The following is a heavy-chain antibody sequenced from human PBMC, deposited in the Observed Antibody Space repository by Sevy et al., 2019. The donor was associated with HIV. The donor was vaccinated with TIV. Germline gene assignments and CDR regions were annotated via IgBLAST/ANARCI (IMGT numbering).Heavy chain of an antibody. CDR1: GFTFSNYW. CDR2: IKRDGSEK. J-gene: IGHJ6*02. CDR3: ARDCSSANCLWGMDV. Sequence: GGSLRLSCAASGFTFSNYWMSWVRQAPGNGLEWVANIKRDGSEKYYVASVKGLFTISRDNAKTSLYLQMNSLRVEDTAMYYCARDCSSANCLWGMDVWGQRTMVTVSS. V-gene: IGHV3-7*03. D-gene: IGHD2-2*01.